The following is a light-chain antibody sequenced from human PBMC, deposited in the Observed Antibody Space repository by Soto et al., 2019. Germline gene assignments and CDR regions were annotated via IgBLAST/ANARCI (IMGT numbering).Light chain of an antibody. CDR3: AAWDDSLNGPVV. J-gene: IGLJ2*01. CDR1: SSNIGINT. CDR2: SNN. Sequence: QSVLTQPPSASGTPGQRVTISCSGSSSNIGINTVNWYQQLPGTAPKLLIHSNNRRPSGVPDRFSGSKSGTSASLAISGLQSEDEADYYCAAWDDSLNGPVVFGGGTKLTVL. V-gene: IGLV1-44*01.